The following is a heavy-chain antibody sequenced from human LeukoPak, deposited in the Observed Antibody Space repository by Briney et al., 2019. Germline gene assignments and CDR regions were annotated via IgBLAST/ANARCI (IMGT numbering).Heavy chain of an antibody. J-gene: IGHJ4*02. D-gene: IGHD3-16*01. CDR2: IAFDGSDK. CDR1: GFTFSSYG. Sequence: GGSLRLSCAASGFTFSSYGMHLVRQAPGKGLEWVAVIAFDGSDKNYADSVKGRFTISRDNSKNTLYLQMNSLRAEDTAVYYCATGGSVPDYWGQGTLVTVSS. CDR3: ATGGSVPDY. V-gene: IGHV3-30*03.